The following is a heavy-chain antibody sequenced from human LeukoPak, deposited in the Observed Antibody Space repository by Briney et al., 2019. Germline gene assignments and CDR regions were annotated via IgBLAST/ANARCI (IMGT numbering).Heavy chain of an antibody. V-gene: IGHV4-61*02. J-gene: IGHJ3*02. CDR2: FSASGNS. Sequence: SETLSLTCTVSGDSISSDDYYWSWIRQPAGKGLEWIGRFSASGNSNYNPSLKSRLTISVDTSKNQFSLKLTSVTAADTAVYYCARGAYYYDSSGYFTFHIWGQGTMVTVSS. CDR3: ARGAYYYDSSGYFTFHI. D-gene: IGHD3-22*01. CDR1: GDSISSDDYY.